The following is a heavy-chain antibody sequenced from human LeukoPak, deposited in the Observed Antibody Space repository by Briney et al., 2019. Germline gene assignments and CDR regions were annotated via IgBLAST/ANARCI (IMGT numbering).Heavy chain of an antibody. D-gene: IGHD3-3*01. CDR1: GYTFTSYG. J-gene: IGHJ4*02. CDR2: ISAYNGNT. CDR3: ARDSLGFGAPWYFDY. V-gene: IGHV1-18*01. Sequence: ASVKVSCKASGYTFTSYGISWVRQAPGQGLEWMGWISAYNGNTNYAQKLQGRVTMTTDTSTSTAYMELRSLRSDDTAVYYCARDSLGFGAPWYFDYWGQGTLVTVSS.